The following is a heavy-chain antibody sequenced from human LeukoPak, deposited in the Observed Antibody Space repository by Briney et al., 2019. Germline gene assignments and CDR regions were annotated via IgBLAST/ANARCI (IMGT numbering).Heavy chain of an antibody. CDR3: ARHRYTGSYSYFDY. Sequence: SETLSLTCTVSGGSIGSGIYYWGWIRQPPGKGLEWIGSIYYSGSTYYNPFLKSRVTISVDTSQNHFSLKLSSVTAADTAVYYCARHRYTGSYSYFDYWGQGALVTVSS. CDR1: GGSIGSGIYY. D-gene: IGHD1-26*01. CDR2: IYYSGST. V-gene: IGHV4-39*01. J-gene: IGHJ4*02.